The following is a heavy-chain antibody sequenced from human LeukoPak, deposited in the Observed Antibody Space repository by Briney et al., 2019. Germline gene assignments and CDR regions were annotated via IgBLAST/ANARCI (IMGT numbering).Heavy chain of an antibody. D-gene: IGHD4-17*01. J-gene: IGHJ5*02. Sequence: GGSLRLSCAASGFTFSSYWMSWVRQAPGKGLEWVSSISSSSSYIYYADSVKGRFTISRDNAKNSLYLQMNSLRAEDTAVYYCARALLTVTTFDPWGQGTLVTVSS. CDR3: ARALLTVTTFDP. CDR2: ISSSSSYI. V-gene: IGHV3-21*01. CDR1: GFTFSSYW.